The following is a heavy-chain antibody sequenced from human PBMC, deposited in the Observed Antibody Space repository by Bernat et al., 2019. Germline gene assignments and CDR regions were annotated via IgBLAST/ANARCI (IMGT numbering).Heavy chain of an antibody. V-gene: IGHV3-23*01. Sequence: EVQLLESGGGLVQPGGSLRLSCAASGFTFSSYAMSWVRQAPGMGLEWVSTISGSGGSTYYADSVKGRFTISRDNSKDTLYLQMNSLRADDMAVYYCAKLAWHSCFDPWGQGTLVTVSS. J-gene: IGHJ5*02. CDR1: GFTFSSYA. CDR2: ISGSGGST. CDR3: AKLAWHSCFDP.